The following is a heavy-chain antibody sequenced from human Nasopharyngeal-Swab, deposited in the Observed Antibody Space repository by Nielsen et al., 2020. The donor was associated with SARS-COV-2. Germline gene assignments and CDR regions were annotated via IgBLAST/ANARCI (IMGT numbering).Heavy chain of an antibody. V-gene: IGHV3-11*01. CDR2: ISTSGSTI. CDR3: ARPRGGWAFDI. Sequence: GGSLRLSCAASGFTFSDYYMSWIRQAPGKGLEWVSYISTSGSTISSADSVKGRFTISRDNAKNSLYLQMNSLRAEDTAVYYCARPRGGWAFDIWGQGTMVTVSS. CDR1: GFTFSDYY. J-gene: IGHJ3*02. D-gene: IGHD3-16*01.